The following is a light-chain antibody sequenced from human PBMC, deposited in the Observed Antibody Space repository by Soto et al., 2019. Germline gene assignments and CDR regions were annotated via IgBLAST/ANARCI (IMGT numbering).Light chain of an antibody. J-gene: IGLJ1*01. Sequence: QSVLTQPASVSGSPGQSITISCTGTSSDVGGYNYVSWYQHHPGKAPKLLIYEVSHRPSGVSNRFSGSKSGNTTSLTISGLQAEDEADYYCSSYTSSNTLLYVFGTGTKVTVL. CDR1: SSDVGGYNY. V-gene: IGLV2-14*01. CDR3: SSYTSSNTLLYV. CDR2: EVS.